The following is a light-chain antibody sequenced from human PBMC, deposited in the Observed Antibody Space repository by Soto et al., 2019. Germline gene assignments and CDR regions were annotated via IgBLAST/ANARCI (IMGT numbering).Light chain of an antibody. CDR2: AAS. CDR3: PQRVVVSLT. V-gene: IGKV1-27*01. J-gene: IGKJ4*01. CDR1: QGISDY. Sequence: DIQMTQSQSSLSASVGDRVTITCRASQGISDYLAWFQQKQWKVPKLLIYAASTLQSGFPSRFSGSGSGTDFTLTISSLQPPDVTTYSCPQRVVVSLTFGGGTKVQIK.